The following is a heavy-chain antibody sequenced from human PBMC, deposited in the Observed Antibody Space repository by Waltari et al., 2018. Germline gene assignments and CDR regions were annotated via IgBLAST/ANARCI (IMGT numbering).Heavy chain of an antibody. CDR1: GLTVSSNY. D-gene: IGHD6-13*01. J-gene: IGHJ4*02. CDR2: IYSGGST. Sequence: EVQLVESGGGLIQPGGSLRLSCAASGLTVSSNYMSWVRQAPGKGLGVVSVIYSGGSTYYADSVKGRFTISRDNSKNTLYLQINSLRAEDTAVYYCAREFRGTAAAGYFDYWGQGTLVTVSS. V-gene: IGHV3-53*01. CDR3: AREFRGTAAAGYFDY.